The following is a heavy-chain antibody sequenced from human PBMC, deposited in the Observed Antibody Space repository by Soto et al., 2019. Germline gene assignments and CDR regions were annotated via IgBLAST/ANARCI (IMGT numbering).Heavy chain of an antibody. CDR1: GGSISSGGYS. Sequence: QLQLQESGSGLVKPSQTLSLTCAVSGGSISSGGYSWSWIRQPPGKGLEWIGYIYHSGSTYYNPSLXGXAXIXXDRSKNQFSLKLSSVTAADTAVYYCARGSPVATDYWGQGTLVTVSS. V-gene: IGHV4-30-2*01. CDR2: IYHSGST. CDR3: ARGSPVATDY. J-gene: IGHJ4*02. D-gene: IGHD2-21*02.